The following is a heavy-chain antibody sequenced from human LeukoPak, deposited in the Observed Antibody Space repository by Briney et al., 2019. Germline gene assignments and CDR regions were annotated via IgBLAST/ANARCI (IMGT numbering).Heavy chain of an antibody. CDR1: GSTFTDNY. CDR2: ISPNSGGI. D-gene: IGHD2-15*01. V-gene: IGHV1-2*02. J-gene: IGHJ5*02. CDR3: ATAGYCSGGSCFDWFDP. Sequence: GASVKVSCKASGSTFTDNYIHWVRQAPGQGLEWMGWISPNSGGINYARKFQGRVTMTRDTSIGTAYMELSRLRSDDTAVYYCATAGYCSGGSCFDWFDPWGQGTLVTVSS.